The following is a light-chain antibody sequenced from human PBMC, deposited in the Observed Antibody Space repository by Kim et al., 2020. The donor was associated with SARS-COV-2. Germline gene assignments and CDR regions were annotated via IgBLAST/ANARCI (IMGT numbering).Light chain of an antibody. V-gene: IGLV3-1*01. CDR2: QHD. CDR1: KLGDKY. CDR3: QAWDSSAAV. J-gene: IGLJ2*01. Sequence: GSPGQTARITCSGDKLGDKYAFWYQQKPGQSPVLVMFQHDKRPSGISQRFSGSNSGNTAILTISGTRTIDEADYYCQAWDSSAAVFGGGTKLIVL.